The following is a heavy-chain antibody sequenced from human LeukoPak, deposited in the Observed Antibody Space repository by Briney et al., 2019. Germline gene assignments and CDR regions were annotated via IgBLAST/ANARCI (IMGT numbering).Heavy chain of an antibody. Sequence: GGSLRLSCAASGFTVSNTYMSWVRQAPGKGLDWVSAISGSGGSTYYADSVKGRFTISRDNSKNTLYLQMNSLRAEDTAVYYCAKWVEMATIWTPFDYWGQGTLVTVSS. CDR3: AKWVEMATIWTPFDY. CDR1: GFTVSNTY. D-gene: IGHD5-24*01. CDR2: ISGSGGST. J-gene: IGHJ4*02. V-gene: IGHV3-23*01.